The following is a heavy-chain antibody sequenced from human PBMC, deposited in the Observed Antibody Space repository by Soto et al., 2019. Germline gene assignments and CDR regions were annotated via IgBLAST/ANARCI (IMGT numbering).Heavy chain of an antibody. CDR1: GGTFSSYA. J-gene: IGHJ4*02. V-gene: IGHV1-69*12. CDR2: IIPIFGTA. D-gene: IGHD6-6*01. Sequence: QVQLVQSGAEVKKPGSSVKVSCKASGGTFSSYAISWVRQAPGQGLEWMGGIIPIFGTANYAQKFQGRVTITADESTRTAYMGLSSLRPEDTAVYYCASDGGSSTPIGYWGQGTLVTVSS. CDR3: ASDGGSSTPIGY.